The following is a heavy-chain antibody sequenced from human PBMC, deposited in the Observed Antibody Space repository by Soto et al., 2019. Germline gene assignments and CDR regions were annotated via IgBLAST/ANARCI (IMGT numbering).Heavy chain of an antibody. V-gene: IGHV1-18*04. D-gene: IGHD5-12*01. J-gene: IGHJ4*02. CDR3: AREPFPATYDSVDY. Sequence: QVQLVQSGADMKNPWASVTVSCKASGYTFTTYGISWVRQAPGQGLEWMGWISAYNGNTHDAQKLQGRATMTTDTSTSTSYVELRSLRSEDTAVYYFAREPFPATYDSVDYVGQGTLVTVTS. CDR1: GYTFTTYG. CDR2: ISAYNGNT.